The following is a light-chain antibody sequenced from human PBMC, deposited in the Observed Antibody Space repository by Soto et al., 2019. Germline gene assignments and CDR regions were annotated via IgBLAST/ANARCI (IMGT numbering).Light chain of an antibody. CDR1: QSISSN. CDR2: GAS. CDR3: QQYYNWPRT. J-gene: IGKJ1*01. Sequence: EIVMTQSPATLSVVQGERDTLSCRASQSISSNLAWYQQKPGQAPRLLTYGASTRATGIAARFSGSGSGTEFTLTISSLQPEDFAVYYCQQYYNWPRTFGQGTKVDIK. V-gene: IGKV3-15*01.